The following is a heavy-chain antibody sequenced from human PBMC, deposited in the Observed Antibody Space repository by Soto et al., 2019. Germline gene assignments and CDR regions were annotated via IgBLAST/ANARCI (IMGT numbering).Heavy chain of an antibody. CDR3: ASSYNWDFDY. J-gene: IGHJ4*02. CDR2: IYYSGST. Sequence: PSETLSLTCTVSGGSVSSGSYYWSWIRQPPGKGLEWIGYIYYSGSTNYNPSLKSRVTISVDRSKNQFSLKLSSVTAADTAVYYCASSYNWDFDYWGQGTLVTVSS. V-gene: IGHV4-61*01. D-gene: IGHD1-20*01. CDR1: GGSVSSGSYY.